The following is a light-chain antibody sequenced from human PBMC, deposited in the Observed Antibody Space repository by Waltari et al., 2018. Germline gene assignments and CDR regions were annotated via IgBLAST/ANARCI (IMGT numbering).Light chain of an antibody. CDR1: QSVSRA. CDR3: QHYVRLPAT. CDR2: GAS. J-gene: IGKJ4*02. V-gene: IGKV3-20*01. Sequence: EIELTPSPGSPSSSPGESVTLSCRASQSVSRALAWYQQKLGQAPRLLFFGASNRATGIPDRFSGSGSETDFSLTISRLEPEDVAVYYCQHYVRLPATFGRGTKVEIK.